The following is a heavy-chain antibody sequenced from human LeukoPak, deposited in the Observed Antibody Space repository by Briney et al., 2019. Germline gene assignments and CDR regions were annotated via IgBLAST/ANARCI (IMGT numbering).Heavy chain of an antibody. CDR1: GGSISGYY. V-gene: IGHV4-4*07. CDR2: IYSSGST. CDR3: ARAICGYYSYYFNC. D-gene: IGHD3-22*01. J-gene: IGHJ4*02. Sequence: PSETLSLTCTVSGGSISGYYWSWIRQPAGEGLEWIGRIYSSGSTNYNPSLKSRVTMSVDTSKNQFSLKLSSVTAADTALYYCARAICGYYSYYFNCWVRGSLVTVCS.